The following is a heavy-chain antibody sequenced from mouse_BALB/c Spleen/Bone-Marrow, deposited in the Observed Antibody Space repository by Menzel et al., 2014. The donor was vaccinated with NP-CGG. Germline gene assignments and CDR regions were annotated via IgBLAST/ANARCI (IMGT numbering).Heavy chain of an antibody. Sequence: EVQLQQSGAELVKPGASVKLSCTASGFDIKDTYMHWVKQRPEQGLEWIGRIDPANGNTKYDPKFQGKATITADTSSNTAYLQLSSLTSEDTAVYYCARWEYYAMDYWGQGTSVTVSS. V-gene: IGHV14-3*02. D-gene: IGHD4-1*01. CDR2: IDPANGNT. CDR3: ARWEYYAMDY. CDR1: GFDIKDTY. J-gene: IGHJ4*01.